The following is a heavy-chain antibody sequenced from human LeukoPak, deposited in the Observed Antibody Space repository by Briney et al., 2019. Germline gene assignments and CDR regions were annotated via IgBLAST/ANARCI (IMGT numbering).Heavy chain of an antibody. CDR2: INHSGST. D-gene: IGHD3-10*01. CDR3: ARVGADGSGFLFDY. V-gene: IGHV4-34*01. J-gene: IGHJ4*02. Sequence: PSETLSLTCAVYGGSFSGYYWSWIRQPPGKGLERIGEINHSGSTNYNPSLKSRVTISVDTSKNQFSLKLSSVTAADTAVYYCARVGADGSGFLFDYWGQGTLVTVSP. CDR1: GGSFSGYY.